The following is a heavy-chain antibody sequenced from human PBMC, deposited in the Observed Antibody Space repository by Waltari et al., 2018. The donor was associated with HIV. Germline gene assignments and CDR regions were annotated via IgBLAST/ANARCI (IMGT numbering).Heavy chain of an antibody. CDR1: GFPLGSYE. V-gene: IGHV3-48*03. CDR2: ISSSGSTI. CDR3: ARAFMIRGTGAFDI. D-gene: IGHD3-10*01. J-gene: IGHJ3*02. Sequence: EVQVVESGGGLVQPGGSLRLYCAASGFPLGSYEMNWVRQAPGKGLEWVSYISSSGSTIYFADSVKGRFTMSRDNAKNSLYLRMNSLRAEDTAVYYCARAFMIRGTGAFDIWGQGTMVTVSS.